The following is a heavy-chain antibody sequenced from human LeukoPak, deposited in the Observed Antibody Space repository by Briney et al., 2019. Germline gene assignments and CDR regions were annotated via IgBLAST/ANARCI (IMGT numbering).Heavy chain of an antibody. CDR3: ARVFPSLGFGELHYYFDY. Sequence: PGGSLRLSCAASGFTFSSYEMNWVRQAPGQGLEWVSHSSSSGSTRYYADSVKGRFIISRDNAKNSLYLQMNSLRAEDTAVYYCARVFPSLGFGELHYYFDYWGQGTLVTVSS. CDR1: GFTFSSYE. V-gene: IGHV3-48*03. J-gene: IGHJ4*02. CDR2: SSSSGSTR. D-gene: IGHD3-10*01.